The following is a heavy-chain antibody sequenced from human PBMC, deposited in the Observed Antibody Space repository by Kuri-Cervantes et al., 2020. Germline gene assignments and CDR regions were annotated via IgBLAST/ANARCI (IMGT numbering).Heavy chain of an antibody. CDR3: VRGLDYYGSGSSYWYFDH. J-gene: IGHJ2*01. CDR2: IYYSGRT. V-gene: IGHV4-59*01. Sequence: GSLRPSCTVSGGSISSYYWSWIRQPPGKGLGWIGYIYYSGRTNYNPSLKSRVTISVDTSKKQFSLKLSSVTAADPAVYYCVRGLDYYGSGSSYWYFDHWGRGTLVTVSS. CDR1: GGSISSYY. D-gene: IGHD3-10*01.